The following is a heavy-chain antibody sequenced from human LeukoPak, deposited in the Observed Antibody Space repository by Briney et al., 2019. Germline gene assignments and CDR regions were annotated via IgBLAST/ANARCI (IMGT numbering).Heavy chain of an antibody. Sequence: PGGSLRLSCAASGFTFSGSAMHWVRQASGKGLEWVGRISSKANSYATAYAASVKGRFTISRDDSKNTAYLQMNSLKTEDTAVYYCRLPYYYGSGSSYGMDVWGQGTTVTVSS. V-gene: IGHV3-73*01. CDR1: GFTFSGSA. J-gene: IGHJ6*02. CDR3: RLPYYYGSGSSYGMDV. D-gene: IGHD3-10*01. CDR2: ISSKANSYAT.